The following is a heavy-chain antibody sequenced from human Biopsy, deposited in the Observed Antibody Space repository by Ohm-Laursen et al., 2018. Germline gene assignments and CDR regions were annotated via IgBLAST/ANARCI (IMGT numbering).Heavy chain of an antibody. J-gene: IGHJ5*02. V-gene: IGHV4-61*01. CDR2: IHNTGST. Sequence: SETLSLTCTVSAGSVSSSSYYWSRIRQPPGQGLEWIGYIHNTGSTNYNPSLKSRVSISVDTSKNQFSLELSSVTAADTAVYFCARSLLMASLNWFDPWGQGTLVTVTS. CDR1: AGSVSSSSYY. CDR3: ARSLLMASLNWFDP. D-gene: IGHD5-24*01.